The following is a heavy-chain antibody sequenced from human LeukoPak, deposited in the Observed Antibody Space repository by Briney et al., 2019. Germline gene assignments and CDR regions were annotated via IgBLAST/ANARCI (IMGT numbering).Heavy chain of an antibody. J-gene: IGHJ4*02. CDR3: ARQGDYTAPSFDY. Sequence: SETLSLTCAVYGGSFSGYYWSWIRQPPGKGLEWIGEINHSGSTNYNPSLKSRVTMSVDTSKNQFSLKLSSVTAADTAVYYCARQGDYTAPSFDYWGQGTLVTVSS. CDR2: INHSGST. D-gene: IGHD5-18*01. V-gene: IGHV4-34*01. CDR1: GGSFSGYY.